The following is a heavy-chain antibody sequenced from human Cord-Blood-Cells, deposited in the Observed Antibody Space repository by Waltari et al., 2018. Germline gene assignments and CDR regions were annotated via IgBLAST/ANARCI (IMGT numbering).Heavy chain of an antibody. Sequence: EVQLLESGGGLVQPGGSLRLSCAASGFTFSSYAMSWVRQAPGKGLEWVSAISGSGGSTYYADSVKGRFTISRDNSKNTLYLQMNSLRAEDTAVYYCAKDRLRYGGYDSSGLYYFDYWGQGTLVTVSS. CDR2: ISGSGGST. J-gene: IGHJ4*02. D-gene: IGHD5-12*01. V-gene: IGHV3-23*01. CDR1: GFTFSSYA. CDR3: AKDRLRYGGYDSSGLYYFDY.